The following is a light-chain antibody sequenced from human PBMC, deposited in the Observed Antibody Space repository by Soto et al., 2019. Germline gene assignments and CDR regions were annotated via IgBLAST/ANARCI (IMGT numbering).Light chain of an antibody. V-gene: IGLV2-23*02. CDR1: SSDVGTYNL. CDR3: CSYAGSNTLYV. Sequence: QAVVTQPASVSGSPGQSITISCTGASSDVGTYNLVSWYQQHPGKAPKLMIYEVSKRPSGVSNRFSGSKSGNTASLTISGLQAEDEADYYCCSYAGSNTLYVFGTGTKLTVL. CDR2: EVS. J-gene: IGLJ1*01.